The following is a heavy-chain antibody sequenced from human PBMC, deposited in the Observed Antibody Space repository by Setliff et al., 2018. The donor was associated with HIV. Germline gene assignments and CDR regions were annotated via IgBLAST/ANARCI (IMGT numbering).Heavy chain of an antibody. D-gene: IGHD1-1*01. V-gene: IGHV1-3*01. J-gene: IGHJ2*01. Sequence: RASVKVSCKASGYTFTNYVMYWVRQAPGQRLEWMGWINADNGNTKYSQKFQGRVTISGDTSASTAYMELSSLGSEDTAVYYCARERATGKPPLLNWYFDLWGRGTLVTVSS. CDR1: GYTFTNYV. CDR2: INADNGNT. CDR3: ARERATGKPPLLNWYFDL.